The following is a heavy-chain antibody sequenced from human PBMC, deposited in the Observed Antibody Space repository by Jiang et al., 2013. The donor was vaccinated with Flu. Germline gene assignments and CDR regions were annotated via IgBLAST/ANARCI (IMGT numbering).Heavy chain of an antibody. V-gene: IGHV3-72*01. Sequence: QLVESGGGLVQPGGSLRISCAVSGFTLREHQVDWVRQAPGKGLEYVGRSRNEYNSFTTEYAASVKGRFTILRDDSKNSLYLQMNSLKTEDTAVYFCLLWYHGINVWGQGTTVTVSS. CDR3: LLWYHGINV. J-gene: IGHJ6*02. CDR2: SRNEYNSFTT. D-gene: IGHD2/OR15-2a*01. CDR1: GFTLREHQ.